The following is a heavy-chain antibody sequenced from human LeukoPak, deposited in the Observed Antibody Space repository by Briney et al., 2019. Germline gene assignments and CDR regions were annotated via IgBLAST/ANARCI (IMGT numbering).Heavy chain of an antibody. CDR3: ARGFPSYDSSGYYGAHFDY. D-gene: IGHD3-22*01. CDR2: INHSGST. J-gene: IGHJ4*02. Sequence: SETLSLTCAVYGGSFSGYYWSWIRQPPGKGLEWIGEINHSGSTNYNPSLKSRVTISVDTSKNQFPLKLSSVTAADTAVYYCARGFPSYDSSGYYGAHFDYWGQGTLVTVSS. V-gene: IGHV4-34*01. CDR1: GGSFSGYY.